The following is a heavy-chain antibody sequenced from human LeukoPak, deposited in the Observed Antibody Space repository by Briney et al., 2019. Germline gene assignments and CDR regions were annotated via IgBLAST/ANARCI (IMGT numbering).Heavy chain of an antibody. D-gene: IGHD3-9*01. CDR3: ARALPPYYDILTGYYPGWFDP. J-gene: IGHJ5*02. CDR2: IYSGGST. CDR1: GFTFSNYG. V-gene: IGHV3-NL1*01. Sequence: GGSLRLSCAASGFTFSNYGMHWVRQAPAKGLEWVSFIYSGGSTYYADSVKGRFTISRDNSKNTLYLQMNSLRAGDTAVYYCARALPPYYDILTGYYPGWFDPWGQGTLVTVSS.